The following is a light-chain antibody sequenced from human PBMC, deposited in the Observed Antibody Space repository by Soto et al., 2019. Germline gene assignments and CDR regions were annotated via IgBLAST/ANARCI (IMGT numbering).Light chain of an antibody. CDR3: QHLNNYPPFT. Sequence: IQLTQSPSSLSASVGDRVSITCRASQDIQTYSAWYQQKRGEAPKLLISGTFTLQSGVPSRFNGSGSGTDFTLTISRLQPEDFATYYCQHLNNYPPFTFGPGTKVDLE. V-gene: IGKV1-9*01. J-gene: IGKJ3*01. CDR2: GTF. CDR1: QDIQTY.